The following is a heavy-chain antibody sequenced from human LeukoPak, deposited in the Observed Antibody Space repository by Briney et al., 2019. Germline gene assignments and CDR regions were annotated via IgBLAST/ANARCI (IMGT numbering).Heavy chain of an antibody. CDR1: GGSISSSSYY. D-gene: IGHD1-26*01. J-gene: IGHJ3*02. V-gene: IGHV4-39*01. Sequence: SETLSLTRTVSGGSISSSSYYWGWIRQPPGKGLEWIGNIYYSGSTYYNPSVKSRVTISVDTSKNQFSLKLSSVTAADTAVYYCGGGSSRNAFDIWGQGTMVTVSS. CDR2: IYYSGST. CDR3: GGGSSRNAFDI.